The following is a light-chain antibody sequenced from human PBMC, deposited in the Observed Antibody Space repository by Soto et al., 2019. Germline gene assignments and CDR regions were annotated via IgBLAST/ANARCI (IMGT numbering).Light chain of an antibody. CDR1: QSLVFSSNKKNY. Sequence: DIVMTQSPASLAVSLGDRATINCNSSQSLVFSSNKKNYLAWYQQRPGQPPKLLIYWASSRESGVPDRFTGSGSGTDFTLSISGLQAEDVAVYYCQQFYSSPLTFGGGTKVDIK. V-gene: IGKV4-1*01. CDR3: QQFYSSPLT. J-gene: IGKJ4*01. CDR2: WAS.